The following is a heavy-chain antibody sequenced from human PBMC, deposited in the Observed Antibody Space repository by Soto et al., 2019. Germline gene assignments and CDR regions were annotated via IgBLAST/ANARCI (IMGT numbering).Heavy chain of an antibody. CDR2: ISAYNGNT. CDR3: ARGYFMVRGVIIKVSWFDP. CDR1: GYTFTSYG. D-gene: IGHD3-10*01. J-gene: IGHJ5*02. Sequence: GASVKVSCKASGYTFTSYGISWVRQAPGQGLDWMGWISAYNGNTNYAQKLQGRVTMTTDTSTSTAYMEPRSLRSDDTAVYYCARGYFMVRGVIIKVSWFDPWGQGTLVTVSS. V-gene: IGHV1-18*01.